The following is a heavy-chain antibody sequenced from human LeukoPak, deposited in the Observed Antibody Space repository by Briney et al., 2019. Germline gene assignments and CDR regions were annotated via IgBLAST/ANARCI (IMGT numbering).Heavy chain of an antibody. J-gene: IGHJ4*02. V-gene: IGHV3-48*03. CDR3: ARDRYYYDSSAYYEIDY. Sequence: GGSLRLSCAASGFIFSSYDMNWVRQAPGKGLEWVSYISSSGSTIYYADSVKGRVTISRDNAKNSLFLQMIRLRAEATAVYYCARDRYYYDSSAYYEIDYWGQGTLVTVSS. CDR1: GFIFSSYD. D-gene: IGHD3-22*01. CDR2: ISSSGSTI.